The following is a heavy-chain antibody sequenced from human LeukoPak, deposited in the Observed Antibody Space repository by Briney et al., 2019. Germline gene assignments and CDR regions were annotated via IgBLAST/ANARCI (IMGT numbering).Heavy chain of an antibody. Sequence: SVKVSCKASGGTFSSYAISWVRRAPGQGLEWMGGIIPIFGTANYAQKFQGRVTITADESTSTAYMELSSLRSEDTAVYYCSYDSSGYSIYFQHWGQGTLVTFSS. D-gene: IGHD3-22*01. CDR3: SYDSSGYSIYFQH. CDR1: GGTFSSYA. V-gene: IGHV1-69*13. J-gene: IGHJ1*01. CDR2: IIPIFGTA.